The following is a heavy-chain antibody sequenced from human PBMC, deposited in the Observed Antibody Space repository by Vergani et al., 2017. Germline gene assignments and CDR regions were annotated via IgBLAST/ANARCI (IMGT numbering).Heavy chain of an antibody. V-gene: IGHV1-18*01. Sequence: QVQLVQSGAEVKKPGASVKVSCKASGYTFTSYGISWVRQAPGQGLEWMGWISAYNGNTNYAQKLQGRVTMATDTSTSTAYMELRSRGSDDTAVYYGAGDLIPGIAAAGTGVGGDFQHWGQGTLVTVSS. CDR1: GYTFTSYG. D-gene: IGHD6-13*01. CDR3: AGDLIPGIAAAGTGVGGDFQH. CDR2: ISAYNGNT. J-gene: IGHJ1*01.